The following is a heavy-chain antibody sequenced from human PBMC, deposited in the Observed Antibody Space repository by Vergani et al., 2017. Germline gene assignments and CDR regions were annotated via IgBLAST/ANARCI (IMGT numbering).Heavy chain of an antibody. V-gene: IGHV3-33*01. CDR3: ARGVAMDIDY. Sequence: QVQLVESGGGVVQPGRSLRLSCAASGFTFSRYGMHWVRQAPGKGLEWVAVIWYDGSNKYYADSVKGRFTISRDNSKNTRYLQMNSLRAEDTAVYYCARGVAMDIDYWGQGTLVTVSS. D-gene: IGHD5-12*01. J-gene: IGHJ4*02. CDR1: GFTFSRYG. CDR2: IWYDGSNK.